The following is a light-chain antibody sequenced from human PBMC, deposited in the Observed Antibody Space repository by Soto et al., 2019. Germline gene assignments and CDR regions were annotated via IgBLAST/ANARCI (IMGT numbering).Light chain of an antibody. V-gene: IGKV1-5*03. CDR2: KAS. J-gene: IGKJ1*01. Sequence: DIQMTQSPSTLSASVGDRVTITCRASQSISSWLAWYQQTPGKAPKLLIYKASSLETGVPSRFSGSGSGTEFTLTISSLQPDDFATYYCQQYNSFPWTFGQGTKV. CDR3: QQYNSFPWT. CDR1: QSISSW.